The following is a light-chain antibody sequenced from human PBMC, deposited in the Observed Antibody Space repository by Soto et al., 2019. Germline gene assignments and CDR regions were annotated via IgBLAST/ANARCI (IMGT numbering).Light chain of an antibody. J-gene: IGKJ1*01. Sequence: DIQMTQSPPTLSASVGDRVTITCRASQSISHWLAWYQQKPGKAPKLLIYEASSLESGVPSRFSGSGSGTEFPLTISSLQPDDFATYYCQQYNSYWTFGQGTKVDIK. CDR1: QSISHW. CDR3: QQYNSYWT. CDR2: EAS. V-gene: IGKV1-5*03.